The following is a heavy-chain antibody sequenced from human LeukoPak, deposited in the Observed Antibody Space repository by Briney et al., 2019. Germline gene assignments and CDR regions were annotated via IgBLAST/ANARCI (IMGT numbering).Heavy chain of an antibody. V-gene: IGHV3-30-3*01. CDR1: GFTFSSYA. J-gene: IGHJ4*02. CDR3: ARANYGDPYYFDY. CDR2: ISYDGSNK. Sequence: GGSLRLSCAASGFTFSSYAMHWVRQAPGKGLEWVAVISYDGSNKYYADSVKGRFTISRDNSKNTLYLQMNSLRAEDTAVYYCARANYGDPYYFDYWGQGTLVTVSS. D-gene: IGHD4-17*01.